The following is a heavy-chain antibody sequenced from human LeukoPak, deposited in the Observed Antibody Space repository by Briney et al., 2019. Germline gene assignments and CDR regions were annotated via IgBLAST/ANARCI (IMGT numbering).Heavy chain of an antibody. CDR1: GFTFSSYG. CDR3: ARDGSWWELHSYYFDY. CDR2: IWYDGSNK. Sequence: GGSLRLSCAASGFTFSSYGMHWVRQAPGKGLEWVAVIWYDGSNKYYADSVKGRFTISRDNSKNTLYLQMNSLRAEDTAVYYCARDGSWWELHSYYFDYWGQGTLVTVSS. J-gene: IGHJ4*02. D-gene: IGHD1-26*01. V-gene: IGHV3-33*01.